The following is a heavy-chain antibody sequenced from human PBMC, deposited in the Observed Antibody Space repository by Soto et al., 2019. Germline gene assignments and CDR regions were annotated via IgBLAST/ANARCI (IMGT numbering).Heavy chain of an antibody. J-gene: IGHJ6*02. CDR2: IYPGDSDT. V-gene: IGHV5-51*01. CDR1: GYSFTSYW. D-gene: IGHD6-13*01. CDR3: ARLVEQQLNPHHSGYYYHGMDV. Sequence: PGESLKISCKGSGYSFTSYWIGWVRQMPGKGLEWMGIIYPGDSDTRYSPSFQGQVTISADKSISTAYLQWSSLKASDTAMYYCARLVEQQLNPHHSGYYYHGMDVWGQGTTVTVSS.